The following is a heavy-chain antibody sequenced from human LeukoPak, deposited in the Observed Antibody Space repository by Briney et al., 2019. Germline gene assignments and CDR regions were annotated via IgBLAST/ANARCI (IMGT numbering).Heavy chain of an antibody. CDR1: GFTFSSYG. CDR3: AKLPMEPGYCSGGSCSDI. CDR2: ISYDGSNK. Sequence: GGSLRLSCAASGFTFSSYGMHWVRQAPGKGLERVAVISYDGSNKYYADSVKGRFTISRDNSKNTPYLQMNSLRAEDTAVYYCAKLPMEPGYCSGGSCSDIWGQGTMVTVSS. D-gene: IGHD2-15*01. V-gene: IGHV3-30*18. J-gene: IGHJ3*02.